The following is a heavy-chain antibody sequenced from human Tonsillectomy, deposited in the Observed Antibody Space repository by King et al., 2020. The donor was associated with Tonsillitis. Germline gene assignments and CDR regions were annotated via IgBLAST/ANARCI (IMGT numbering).Heavy chain of an antibody. CDR2: IYWNDDK. CDR1: GFSLSTSGVG. Sequence: TLKESGPTLVKPTQTLTLTCTFSGFSLSTSGVGVGWIRQPPGKALGWLALIYWNDDKRYSPSLKSRLTITKDTSKNQVVLTMTNIDPVDTATYSFAHSSSRWSYSYYSYMDVWGKGNTVTVSS. D-gene: IGHD6-13*01. V-gene: IGHV2-5*01. CDR3: AHSSSRWSYSYYSYMDV. J-gene: IGHJ6*03.